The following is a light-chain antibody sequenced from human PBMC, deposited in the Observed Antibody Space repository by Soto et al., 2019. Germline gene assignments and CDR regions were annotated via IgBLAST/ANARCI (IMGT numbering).Light chain of an antibody. J-gene: IGLJ3*02. CDR3: SSYTSSSTRV. CDR1: SSDVGGYNY. V-gene: IGLV2-14*01. Sequence: QSALTQPASVSGSPGQSITISCTRTSSDVGGYNYVSWYQQHPGKAPKLMIYEVSNRPSGVSNRFSGSKSGNTASLTISGLQAEDEADYYCSSYTSSSTRVFGGGTKLTVL. CDR2: EVS.